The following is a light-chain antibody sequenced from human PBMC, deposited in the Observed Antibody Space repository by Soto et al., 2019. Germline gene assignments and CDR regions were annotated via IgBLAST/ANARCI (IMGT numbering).Light chain of an antibody. CDR3: QQYGSPPLT. J-gene: IGKJ3*01. Sequence: IVLTQSPGTLSLSPGERATLSCRASQRVSSNYLAWYQQKPGQAPRLLIYGASSRATGIPDRFSGSGSGTDFTLTISRLEPEDFAVYYCQQYGSPPLTFGPGTKVDVK. CDR2: GAS. V-gene: IGKV3-20*01. CDR1: QRVSSNY.